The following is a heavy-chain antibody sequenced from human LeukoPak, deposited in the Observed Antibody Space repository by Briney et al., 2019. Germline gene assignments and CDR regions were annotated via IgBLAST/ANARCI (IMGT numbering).Heavy chain of an antibody. D-gene: IGHD1-26*01. CDR3: ARVWVKYMDV. CDR1: GFTFSSYT. Sequence: GGPLRLPCAASGFTFSSYTMNWVRQPPGKGLQWVSSISSSSSYIYYADSVKGRFTVSRDNAKNSLYLQMNSLRAEDTAVYYCARVWVKYMDVWGKGTTVTVSS. V-gene: IGHV3-21*01. CDR2: ISSSSSYI. J-gene: IGHJ6*03.